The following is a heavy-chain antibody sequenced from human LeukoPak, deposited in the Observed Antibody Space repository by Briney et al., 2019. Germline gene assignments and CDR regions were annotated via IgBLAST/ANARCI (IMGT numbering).Heavy chain of an antibody. D-gene: IGHD3-3*01. CDR3: ARDLIFGVRSPFDY. V-gene: IGHV1-2*02. CDR2: INPNSGGT. J-gene: IGHJ4*02. Sequence: RASVKVSCKASGYTFTGYYMHWVRQAPGQGLEWMGWINPNSGGTNYAQKFQGRVTMTRDTSISTANMELSRLRSDDTAVYYCARDLIFGVRSPFDYWGQGTLVTVSS. CDR1: GYTFTGYY.